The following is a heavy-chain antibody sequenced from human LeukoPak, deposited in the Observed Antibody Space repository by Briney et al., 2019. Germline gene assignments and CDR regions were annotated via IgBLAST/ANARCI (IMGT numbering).Heavy chain of an antibody. V-gene: IGHV3-21*01. Sequence: GGSLTLSCAASQFSFSSYSFNWVRQAPGQGLEWVSSINQGATHMYYADSMRGRFTVSRDDAKNSLYLQMNSLRAEDTAVYYCVRLRRNSDTSGYFYYYDYWGRGTLVSVSS. CDR1: QFSFSSYS. D-gene: IGHD3-22*01. CDR3: VRLRRNSDTSGYFYYYDY. CDR2: INQGATHM. J-gene: IGHJ4*02.